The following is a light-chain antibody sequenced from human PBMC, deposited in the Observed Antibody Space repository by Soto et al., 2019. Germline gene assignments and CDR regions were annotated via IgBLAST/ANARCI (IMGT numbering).Light chain of an antibody. Sequence: QSALTQPASVSGSPGQSITISCTGTSSDVGGYNVVSWYQQYPGKAPKVMIFEGNKRPLGVSSRFSGSKSGNTASLTISGLQSEDEADYYCLSYAGSRGLVFGGGTKLTVL. CDR3: LSYAGSRGLV. CDR1: SSDVGGYNV. V-gene: IGLV2-23*01. J-gene: IGLJ3*02. CDR2: EGN.